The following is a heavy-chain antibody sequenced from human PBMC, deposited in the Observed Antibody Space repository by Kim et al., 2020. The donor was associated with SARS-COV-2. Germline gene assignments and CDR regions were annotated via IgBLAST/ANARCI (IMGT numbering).Heavy chain of an antibody. CDR3: AREYYDIMTGYYPYYFDY. Sequence: LKRRVTISVDTSKNQFARKLSSVTAADTAVYYCAREYYDIMTGYYPYYFDYWGQGTLVTVSS. J-gene: IGHJ4*02. V-gene: IGHV4-59*01. D-gene: IGHD3-9*01.